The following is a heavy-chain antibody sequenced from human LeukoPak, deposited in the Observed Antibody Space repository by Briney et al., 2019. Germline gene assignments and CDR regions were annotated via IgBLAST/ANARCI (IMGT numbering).Heavy chain of an antibody. Sequence: SETLSLTCAVSGGSISSGGYSWSWIRQPPGTGLEWIGYIYHSGSTYYNPSLKSRVTISVDRSKSQFSLKLSSVTAADTAVYYCARADREYYGMDVWGQGTTVTVSS. V-gene: IGHV4-30-2*01. CDR1: GGSISSGGYS. CDR3: ARADREYYGMDV. J-gene: IGHJ6*02. CDR2: IYHSGST.